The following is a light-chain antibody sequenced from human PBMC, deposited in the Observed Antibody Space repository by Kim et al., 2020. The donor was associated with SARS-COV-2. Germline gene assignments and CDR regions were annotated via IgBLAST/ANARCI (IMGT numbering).Light chain of an antibody. J-gene: IGKJ1*01. CDR1: QSVSVN. CDR2: GAS. Sequence: LSVSPGERATLSCRASQSVSVNLAWYQQKPDQAPRLLIYGASTRATGIPARFSGSWSGTEFTLTISSLQSEDFAVYYCQQYHDWPTFGQGTKVEI. CDR3: QQYHDWPT. V-gene: IGKV3-15*01.